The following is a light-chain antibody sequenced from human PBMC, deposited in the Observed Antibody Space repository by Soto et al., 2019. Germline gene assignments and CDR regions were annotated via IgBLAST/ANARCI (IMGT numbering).Light chain of an antibody. V-gene: IGKV1-5*01. CDR3: QQYNKYFPGYT. CDR1: HSIETF. CDR2: DGS. Sequence: DIQMTQSPSTMSASVAERVTITCRASHSIETFLAWYQHKPGKAPKLLIYDGSSLESGVPSRFSGTGSGTEFTLTISSLQSDDFATYYCQQYNKYFPGYTFGQGTKLAI. J-gene: IGKJ2*01.